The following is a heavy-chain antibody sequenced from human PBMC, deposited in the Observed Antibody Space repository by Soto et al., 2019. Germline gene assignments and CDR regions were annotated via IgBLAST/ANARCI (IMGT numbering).Heavy chain of an antibody. J-gene: IGHJ6*02. D-gene: IGHD4-4*01. CDR2: IWYDGSNK. Sequence: GRSLRLSWAASVFTFSSYGMRWVRQSPGKGLEWVAVIWYDGSNKYYADSVKGRFTISRDNSKNTLYLQMNSLSAEDTAVYYCPRDRDSNYYYYGMDVWRQGTTVTVSS. CDR3: PRDRDSNYYYYGMDV. V-gene: IGHV3-33*01. CDR1: VFTFSSYG.